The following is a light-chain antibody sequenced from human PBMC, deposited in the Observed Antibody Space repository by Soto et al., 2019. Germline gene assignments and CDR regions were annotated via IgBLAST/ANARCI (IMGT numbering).Light chain of an antibody. J-gene: IGLJ1*01. V-gene: IGLV1-40*01. CDR1: SSNIGAGYD. CDR2: GNS. Sequence: QSVLTQPPSVSGAPGQRVTISCTGSSSNIGAGYDVHWYQQLPGTAPKLLIYGNSTRPSGVPDRFSGSKSGTSASLAITGLQAEDEAEDYCQSYDSSLSGSYVFGTGTKLTVL. CDR3: QSYDSSLSGSYV.